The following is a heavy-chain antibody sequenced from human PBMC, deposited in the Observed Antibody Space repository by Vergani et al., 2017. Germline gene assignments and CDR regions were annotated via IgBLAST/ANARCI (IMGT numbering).Heavy chain of an antibody. CDR2: IKSKTDGGTT. CDR3: ARDKPREGGYNSRGYFDL. CDR1: GFTFSNAW. V-gene: IGHV3-15*05. Sequence: EVQLVESGGGLVKPGGSLRLSCAASGFTFSNAWMSWVRQAPGKGLEWVGRIKSKTDGGTTDYAAPVKGRFTISRDDSKNTLYLQMNSLRAEDTAVYYCARDKPREGGYNSRGYFDLWGRGTLVTVSS. J-gene: IGHJ2*01. D-gene: IGHD5-24*01.